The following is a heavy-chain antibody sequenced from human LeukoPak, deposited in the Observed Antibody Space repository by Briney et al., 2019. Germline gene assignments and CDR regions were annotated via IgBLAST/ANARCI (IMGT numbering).Heavy chain of an antibody. CDR1: GGSISSYY. D-gene: IGHD6-13*01. J-gene: IGHJ3*02. V-gene: IGHV4-59*01. Sequence: SQTLSLTCTVSGGSISSYYWSWIRQPPGKGLEWIGYIYYSGSTNYNPSLKSRVTISVDTSKNQFSLKLSSVTAADTAVYYCARATYSSSWYPNNAFDIWGQGTMVTVSS. CDR3: ARATYSSSWYPNNAFDI. CDR2: IYYSGST.